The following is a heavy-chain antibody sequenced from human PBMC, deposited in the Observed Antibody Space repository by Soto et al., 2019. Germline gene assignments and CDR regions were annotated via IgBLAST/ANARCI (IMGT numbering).Heavy chain of an antibody. J-gene: IGHJ4*02. D-gene: IGHD6-13*01. CDR3: AKESGTSIWYLDS. CDR2: INTGIGNT. CDR1: GYTFTDCA. Sequence: ASVKVSCKASGYTFTDCAIQWVRQAPGQRLEWMGWINTGIGNTKYSQKFQGRLTISRDTSAGTAYMELSSLTSEDTAIYFCAKESGTSIWYLDSWGQGTLVTVSS. V-gene: IGHV1-3*04.